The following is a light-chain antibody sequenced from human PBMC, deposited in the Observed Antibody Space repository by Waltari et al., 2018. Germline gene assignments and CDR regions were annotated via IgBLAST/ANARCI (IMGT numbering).Light chain of an antibody. CDR1: ASNIGGNV. V-gene: IGLV1-44*01. J-gene: IGLJ3*02. CDR3: AAWDDSPNGHWV. Sequence: QSVLTQPPSASGTPGQRVTISCSGRASNIGGNVVNWYQQFPGKAPKLVIYRNDQRPSGGPDRFSGSKSGTSASLAISGLQSEDEADYHCAAWDDSPNGHWVFGGGTKVTVL. CDR2: RND.